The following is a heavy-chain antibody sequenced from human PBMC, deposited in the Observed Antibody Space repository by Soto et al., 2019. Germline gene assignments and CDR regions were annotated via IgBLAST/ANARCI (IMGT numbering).Heavy chain of an antibody. V-gene: IGHV3-21*01. Sequence: WGSLRLSCAASGFTFSSYSMNWVRQTPGKGLEWVSAISSTSSYIYYADSVKGRFTISRDNAKNSLYLQMNSLRDEDTAVYYCARECTSPSRPLDWFDPWGQGTLVTVSS. CDR1: GFTFSSYS. D-gene: IGHD2-2*01. CDR3: ARECTSPSRPLDWFDP. J-gene: IGHJ5*02. CDR2: ISSTSSYI.